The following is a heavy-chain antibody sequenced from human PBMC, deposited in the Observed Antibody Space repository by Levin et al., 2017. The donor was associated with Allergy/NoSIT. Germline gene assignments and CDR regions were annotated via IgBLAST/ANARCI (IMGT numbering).Heavy chain of an antibody. CDR3: ARLEVVTPGGADRDY. V-gene: IGHV5-10-1*01. CDR1: GYSFTSYW. Sequence: GGSLRLSCKGSGYSFTSYWISWVRQMPGKGLEWMGRIDPSDSYTNYSPSFQGHVTISADKSISTAYLQWSSLKASDTAMYYCARLEVVTPGGADRDYWGQGTLVTVSS. CDR2: IDPSDSYT. D-gene: IGHD2-21*01. J-gene: IGHJ4*02.